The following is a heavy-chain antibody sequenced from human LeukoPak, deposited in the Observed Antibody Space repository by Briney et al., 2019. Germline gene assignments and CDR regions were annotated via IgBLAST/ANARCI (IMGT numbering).Heavy chain of an antibody. V-gene: IGHV3-30*04. CDR1: GFTFSSYA. J-gene: IGHJ4*02. CDR3: AREYGDGFDY. Sequence: GGSLRLSCAASGFTFSSYAMHWVRQAPGKGLEWVAVISYDGSNKYYADSVKGRFTISRDNSKNTLYLQMNSLRAEDTAVYYCAREYGDGFDYWGQGTLVTVS. CDR2: ISYDGSNK. D-gene: IGHD4-17*01.